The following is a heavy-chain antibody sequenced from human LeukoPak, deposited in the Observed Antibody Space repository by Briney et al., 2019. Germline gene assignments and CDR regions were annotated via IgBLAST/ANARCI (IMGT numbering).Heavy chain of an antibody. Sequence: ASVKVSCKASGYRSSSNGISWVRQAPGQGLEWVGWVSTYNSDTNSAPKFQGRVTMTRDTFTSTVYMELRGLGTDDTAGYYCARDNWNEFDPWGQGTLVTVSS. J-gene: IGHJ5*02. CDR2: VSTYNSDT. CDR3: ARDNWNEFDP. CDR1: GYRSSSNG. V-gene: IGHV1-18*01. D-gene: IGHD1-20*01.